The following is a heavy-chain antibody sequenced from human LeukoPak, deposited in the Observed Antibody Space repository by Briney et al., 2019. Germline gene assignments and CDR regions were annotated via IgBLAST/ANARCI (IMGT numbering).Heavy chain of an antibody. V-gene: IGHV3-21*04. Sequence: GGSLRLSCAASGFTFSSYSMNWVRQAPGKGLEWVSSISSSSSYIYYADSVQGRFTISRDNARNSLYLQMNSLRAEDTAVYYCARVLSGRGSLYDYYYYMDVWGKGTTVTIS. J-gene: IGHJ6*03. CDR2: ISSSSSYI. D-gene: IGHD3-10*01. CDR1: GFTFSSYS. CDR3: ARVLSGRGSLYDYYYYMDV.